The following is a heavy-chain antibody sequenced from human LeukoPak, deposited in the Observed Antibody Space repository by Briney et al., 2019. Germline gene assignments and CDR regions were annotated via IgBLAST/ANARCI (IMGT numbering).Heavy chain of an antibody. Sequence: EASVTVSCKASGYTFASYGISWVRQAPGQGLEWMGWISAYNGNTNYAQKLQGRVTMTTDTSTSTAYMELRSLRSDGTAVYYCARDPKNSGWFDPWGQGTLVTVSS. CDR3: ARDPKNSGWFDP. V-gene: IGHV1-18*01. CDR2: ISAYNGNT. J-gene: IGHJ5*02. D-gene: IGHD6-25*01. CDR1: GYTFASYG.